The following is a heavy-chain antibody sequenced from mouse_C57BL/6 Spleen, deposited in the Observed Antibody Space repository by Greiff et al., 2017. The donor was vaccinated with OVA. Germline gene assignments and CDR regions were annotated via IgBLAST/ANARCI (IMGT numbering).Heavy chain of an antibody. CDR1: GFNIKDYY. CDR3: AETTDEAKYFDD. V-gene: IGHV14-1*01. J-gene: IGHJ1*03. D-gene: IGHD1-1*01. Sequence: EVQLQQSGAELVRPGASVKLSCTASGFNIKDYYMHWVKQRPEQGLEWIGRIDPEDGDTEYATKFQGKATMTADTSSNTAYLQLSSLTSEDTAVSYYAETTDEAKYFDDWGKGTTVTVSS. CDR2: IDPEDGDT.